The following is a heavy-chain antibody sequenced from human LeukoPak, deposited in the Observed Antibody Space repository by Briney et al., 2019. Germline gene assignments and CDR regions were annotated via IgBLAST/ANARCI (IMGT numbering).Heavy chain of an antibody. J-gene: IGHJ5*02. CDR3: AKDRDGYYGSGSYYLNWFDP. Sequence: GGSLRLSCAASGFTFSSYAMSWVRQAPGKGLEWVSAISGSGGSTYYADSVKGRFTISRDNSKNTLYLQLNSLRAEDTAVYYCAKDRDGYYGSGSYYLNWFDPWGQGTLVTVSS. V-gene: IGHV3-23*01. CDR1: GFTFSSYA. CDR2: ISGSGGST. D-gene: IGHD3-10*01.